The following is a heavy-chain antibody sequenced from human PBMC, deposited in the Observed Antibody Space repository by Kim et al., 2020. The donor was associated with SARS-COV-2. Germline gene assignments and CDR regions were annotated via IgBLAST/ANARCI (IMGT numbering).Heavy chain of an antibody. CDR1: GFTFSSYA. CDR2: ISGSGGST. Sequence: GGSLRLSCAASGFTFSSYAMSWVRQAPGKGLEWVSAISGSGGSTYYADSVKGRFTISRDNSKNTLYLQMNSLRAEDTAVYYCAKGSLPYYGSGSTEDWGQGTLFTVSS. V-gene: IGHV3-23*01. J-gene: IGHJ4*02. CDR3: AKGSLPYYGSGSTED. D-gene: IGHD3-10*01.